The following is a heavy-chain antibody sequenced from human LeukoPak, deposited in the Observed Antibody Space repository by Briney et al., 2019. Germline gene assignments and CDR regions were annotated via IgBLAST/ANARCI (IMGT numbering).Heavy chain of an antibody. CDR3: ARLVIGWDIFGVVGNSYFDY. CDR2: INVRGST. V-gene: IGHV4-39*01. D-gene: IGHD3-3*02. Sequence: SETLSLTCTVSGGSIGSSSYYWGWIRQPPGKGLEWIGYINVRGSTYYNPSLKSRVTISVDTSKNQFSLKLSSVTAADTAVYYCARLVIGWDIFGVVGNSYFDYWGQGTLVTVSS. J-gene: IGHJ4*02. CDR1: GGSIGSSSYY.